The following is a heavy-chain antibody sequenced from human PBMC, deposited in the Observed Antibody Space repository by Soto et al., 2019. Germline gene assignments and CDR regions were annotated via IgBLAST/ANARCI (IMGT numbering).Heavy chain of an antibody. D-gene: IGHD3-9*01. CDR1: GFTFSSYA. Sequence: TGGSLRLSCAASGFTFSSYAMSWVRQAPGKGLEWVSAISGSGGSTYYADSVKGRFTISRDNSKNTLYLQMNSLRAEDTAVYYCAKDSVLGLTGHQRDYFDYWGQGTLVTVSS. J-gene: IGHJ4*02. CDR2: ISGSGGST. CDR3: AKDSVLGLTGHQRDYFDY. V-gene: IGHV3-23*01.